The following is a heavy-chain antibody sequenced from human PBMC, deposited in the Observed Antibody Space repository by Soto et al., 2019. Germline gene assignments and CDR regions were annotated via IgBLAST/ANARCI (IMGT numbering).Heavy chain of an antibody. CDR2: LYYGRSS. D-gene: IGHD3-22*01. Sequence: QVQLQESGPGLVKPSETLSLTCAVSGDSISSYYCMWIRQPPGKGLESIGYLYYGRSSNYNPSLKSRFTLSVDTSTNQCALTLSSMTAADTAVYYCALRSMAVVPEYWGQGTLVTVSS. CDR3: ALRSMAVVPEY. CDR1: GDSISSYY. V-gene: IGHV4-59*01. J-gene: IGHJ4*02.